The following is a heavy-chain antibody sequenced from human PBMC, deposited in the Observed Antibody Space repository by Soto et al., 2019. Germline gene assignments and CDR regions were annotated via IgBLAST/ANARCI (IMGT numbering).Heavy chain of an antibody. J-gene: IGHJ6*02. CDR2: IYPGDSDT. Sequence: GESLKISCKGSGYSFTSYLIGWVRQMPGKGLEWMGIIYPGDSDTRYSPSFQGQVTISADKSISTAYLQWSSLKASDTAMYYCARQNPGTLGYYCYGMDVWGQGTTVTVSS. D-gene: IGHD6-13*01. V-gene: IGHV5-51*01. CDR1: GYSFTSYL. CDR3: ARQNPGTLGYYCYGMDV.